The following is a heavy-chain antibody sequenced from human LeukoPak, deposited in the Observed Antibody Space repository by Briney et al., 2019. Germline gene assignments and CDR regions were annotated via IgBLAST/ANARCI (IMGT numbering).Heavy chain of an antibody. CDR2: IWYDGSNK. V-gene: IGHV3-33*01. Sequence: SGGSLRLSCAASGFNFSHYGMHWVRQAPGKGLEWVAGIWYDGSNKYYPDSMKGRFTISRDNSKNTLYLQVNSLTAEDTAVYYCARARGYFDYWGQGTLVTVSS. D-gene: IGHD2-15*01. CDR3: ARARGYFDY. J-gene: IGHJ4*02. CDR1: GFNFSHYG.